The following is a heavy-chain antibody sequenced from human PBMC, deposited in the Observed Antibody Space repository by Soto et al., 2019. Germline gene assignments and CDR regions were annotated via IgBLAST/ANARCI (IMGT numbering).Heavy chain of an antibody. CDR2: IYYSGST. V-gene: IGHV4-59*08. J-gene: IGHJ2*01. CDR1: GGSISSYY. Sequence: QVQLQESGPGLVKPSETLSLTCTVSGGSISSYYWSWIRQPPGKGLEWIGYIYYSGSTNYNPSLKSRITLXVDTSKNQFSPKLSSVTAADTAVYYCARFNWYFDLWGRGTLVTVSS. CDR3: ARFNWYFDL.